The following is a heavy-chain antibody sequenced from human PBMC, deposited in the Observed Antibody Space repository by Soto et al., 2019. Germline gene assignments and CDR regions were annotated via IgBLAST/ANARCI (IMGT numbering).Heavy chain of an antibody. CDR1: GYTFTSYG. J-gene: IGHJ5*02. CDR3: AAYDSSGYNWFDP. D-gene: IGHD3-22*01. CDR2: ISAYNGNT. V-gene: IGHV1-18*01. Sequence: XSVKVSCKASGYTFTSYGISWGRQAPGQGLEWMGWISAYNGNTNYAQKLQGRVTTTTDTSTSTAYMELRSLRSDDTAVYYCAAYDSSGYNWFDPWGQGTLVTVSS.